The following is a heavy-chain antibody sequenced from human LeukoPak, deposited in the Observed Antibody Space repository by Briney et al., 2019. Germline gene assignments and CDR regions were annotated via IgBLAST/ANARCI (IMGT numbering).Heavy chain of an antibody. CDR1: GFTFDDYA. Sequence: GGSLRLSCAASGFTFDDYAMHWVRQAPGKGLEWVSGISWNSGSIGYADSVKGRFTISRDNAKNSLYLQMNSLRAEDTALYYCAKDMSEGGAKVYYYYGMDVWGQGTTVTVSS. D-gene: IGHD1-26*01. J-gene: IGHJ6*02. CDR3: AKDMSEGGAKVYYYYGMDV. V-gene: IGHV3-9*01. CDR2: ISWNSGSI.